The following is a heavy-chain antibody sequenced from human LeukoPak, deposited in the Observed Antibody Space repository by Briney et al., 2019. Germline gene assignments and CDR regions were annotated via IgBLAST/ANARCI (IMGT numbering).Heavy chain of an antibody. CDR1: GFAFSSYG. Sequence: PGGSLRLSCAASGFAFSSYGMGWVRQAPGKGLEWVSAISGSGGSIYYADSVKGRFTISRDNSKNTLYLQMNSLRAEDTAVYYCAKDRTRITMIVVVNYFDYWGQGTLVTVSS. D-gene: IGHD3-22*01. CDR3: AKDRTRITMIVVVNYFDY. CDR2: ISGSGGSI. V-gene: IGHV3-23*01. J-gene: IGHJ4*02.